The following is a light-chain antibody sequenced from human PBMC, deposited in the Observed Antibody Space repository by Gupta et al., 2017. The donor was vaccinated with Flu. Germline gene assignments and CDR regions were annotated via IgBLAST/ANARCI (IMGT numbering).Light chain of an antibody. Sequence: SALTQPVSASASPGQPISISCTGTSSDIGNDVFVSWYQRHTGKAPKLMIYEGTKRPSGVASCFSGSKSGNTASLTISGLQAEDEADYYCCSYAGRYTVIFGGGTKLTVL. CDR3: CSYAGRYTVI. V-gene: IGLV2-23*01. CDR1: SSDIGNDVF. CDR2: EGT. J-gene: IGLJ2*01.